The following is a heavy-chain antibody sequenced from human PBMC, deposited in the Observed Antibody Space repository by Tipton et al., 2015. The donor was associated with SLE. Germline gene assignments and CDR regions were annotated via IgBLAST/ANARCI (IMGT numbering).Heavy chain of an antibody. Sequence: QLVQSGGGVVRPGGSLRLSCAASGFTFDDYGMSWVRQAPGKGLEWVSYISSSGSTIYYADSVKGRFTISRDNAKNSVYLQMNSLRAEDTAVYYCATTSRVPDYWGQGTLVTVSS. CDR3: ATTSRVPDY. CDR2: ISSSGSTI. J-gene: IGHJ4*02. V-gene: IGHV3-48*03. D-gene: IGHD2-2*01. CDR1: GFTFDDYG.